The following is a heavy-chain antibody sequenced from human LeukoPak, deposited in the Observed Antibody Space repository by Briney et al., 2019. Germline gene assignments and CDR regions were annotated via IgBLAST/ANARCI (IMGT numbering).Heavy chain of an antibody. D-gene: IGHD1-7*01. Sequence: GGSLRLSCAASGFTFSSHGMHWVRQAPGKGLEWVAVIWYDGSNKYYADSVKGRFTISRDNSKNTLYLEMNSLRAEDTAVYYCARGATNYHADYWGQGTLATVSS. J-gene: IGHJ4*02. V-gene: IGHV3-33*01. CDR1: GFTFSSHG. CDR2: IWYDGSNK. CDR3: ARGATNYHADY.